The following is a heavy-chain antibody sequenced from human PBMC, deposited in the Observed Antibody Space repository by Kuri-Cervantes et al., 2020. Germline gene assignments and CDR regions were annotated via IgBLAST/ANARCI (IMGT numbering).Heavy chain of an antibody. Sequence: GESLRLSCAASGFTFSSYAMSWVRQAPGKGLEWVSAISGSGGSTYYADSVKGRFTISRDNSKNTLYLQMNSLRVEDTAVYYCARGRLVIPAEYYFDYWGQGTLVTVSS. J-gene: IGHJ4*02. CDR3: ARGRLVIPAEYYFDY. V-gene: IGHV3-23*01. CDR2: ISGSGGST. CDR1: GFTFSSYA. D-gene: IGHD2-2*01.